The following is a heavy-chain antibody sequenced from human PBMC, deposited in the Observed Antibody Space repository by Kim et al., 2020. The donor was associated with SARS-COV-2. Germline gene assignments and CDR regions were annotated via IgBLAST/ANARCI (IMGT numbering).Heavy chain of an antibody. CDR3: ARDDRSTRGNLCDY. CDR2: ITQDGSVR. Sequence: GGSLRLSCAASGFTLGSYVMRWVRQAPGKGLEWVSDITQDGSVRDYVDAVKGRFTISRDNAKNSLYLQMNRLRAEDTAMYYCARDDRSTRGNLCDYWGQG. V-gene: IGHV3-7*01. D-gene: IGHD1-7*01. J-gene: IGHJ4*02. CDR1: GFTLGSYV.